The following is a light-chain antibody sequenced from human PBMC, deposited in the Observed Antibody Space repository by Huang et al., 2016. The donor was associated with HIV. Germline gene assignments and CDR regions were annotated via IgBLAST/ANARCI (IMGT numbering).Light chain of an antibody. CDR2: HAA. CDR3: QERIQWPRLT. J-gene: IGKJ4*01. Sequence: EIVLTQSTATLSLSPGERATLSCRASQNVTDSLAWYRQKPGQAPSLLIYHAANRATGTPARFSGSGSGTDFTLTISSLEPEDFAIYYCQERIQWPRLTFGGGTKVEIK. V-gene: IGKV3-11*01. CDR1: QNVTDS.